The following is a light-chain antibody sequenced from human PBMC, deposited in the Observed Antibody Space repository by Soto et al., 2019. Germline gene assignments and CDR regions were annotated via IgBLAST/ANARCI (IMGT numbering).Light chain of an antibody. J-gene: IGLJ1*01. Sequence: QSVLTQPAWVSGAPGQSITILCSGPSSTVGGFNVVSWYQQHPGRAPKAIIYEGIKRPSGVANRFSGSNSGSTASLTISGLQAEDEADYYGCSYGGATPYFFGTGTKVTV. CDR2: EGI. V-gene: IGLV2-23*01. CDR3: CSYGGATPYF. CDR1: SSTVGGFNV.